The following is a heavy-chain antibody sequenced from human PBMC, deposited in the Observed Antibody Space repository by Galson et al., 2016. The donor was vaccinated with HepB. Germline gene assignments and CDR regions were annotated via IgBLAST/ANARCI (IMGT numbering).Heavy chain of an antibody. D-gene: IGHD4-11*01. CDR2: IIPDIERT. CDR1: GGSKRSYT. V-gene: IGHV1-69*08. J-gene: IGHJ5*01. CDR3: ARDYSNNVYKWFDS. Sequence: SVKVSCKASGGSKRSYTISWVRQAPGQGLEWMGRIIPDIERTQYAQNFQGRVTIIADESASTAYMELSGLRSDDTAVYYCARDYSNNVYKWFDSWGQGTLVIVSS.